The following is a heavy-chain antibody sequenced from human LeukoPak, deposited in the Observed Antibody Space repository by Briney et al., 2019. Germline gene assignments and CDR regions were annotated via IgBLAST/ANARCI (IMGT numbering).Heavy chain of an antibody. CDR2: ISAYKGNT. J-gene: IGHJ4*02. V-gene: IGHV1-18*01. CDR1: GHTFTSYG. D-gene: IGHD3-9*01. Sequence: GASVNVSCKASGHTFTSYGISWVRQAPGQGLEWMGWISAYKGNTNYAQKLQGRVTMTTDTSTSTAYMELRSLRSDDTAVYYCARGRDILTGYLPFDYWGQGTLVTVSS. CDR3: ARGRDILTGYLPFDY.